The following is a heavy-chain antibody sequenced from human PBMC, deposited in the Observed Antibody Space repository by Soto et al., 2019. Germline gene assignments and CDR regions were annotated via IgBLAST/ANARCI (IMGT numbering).Heavy chain of an antibody. CDR1: GYTFTSYG. Sequence: QVQLVQSGAEVKRPGASVKVSCKASGYTFTSYGVSWVRQAPGQGLEWMGWISAHNGNTIYAQKPQGRVTMTTDTSTSTGYMELRSWRSDGTGVYYCARAVTPTDYVGQGTLVTVSS. J-gene: IGHJ4*02. V-gene: IGHV1-18*01. D-gene: IGHD2-21*02. CDR3: ARAVTPTDY. CDR2: ISAHNGNT.